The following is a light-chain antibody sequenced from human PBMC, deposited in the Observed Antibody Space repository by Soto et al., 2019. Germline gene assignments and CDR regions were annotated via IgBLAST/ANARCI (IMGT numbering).Light chain of an antibody. Sequence: SPGTLSLSPGERATLSRRVSQSVSSYLAWYQQKPGQAPRLLIYDASNRATGIPARFSGSGSGTDFTLTISSLEPEDFAVYYCQQRSNLPSLTFGGGTKVDI. CDR2: DAS. CDR1: QSVSSY. J-gene: IGKJ4*01. CDR3: QQRSNLPSLT. V-gene: IGKV3-11*01.